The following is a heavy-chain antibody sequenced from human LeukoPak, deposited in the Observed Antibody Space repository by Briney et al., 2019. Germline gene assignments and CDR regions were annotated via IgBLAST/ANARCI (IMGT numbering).Heavy chain of an antibody. CDR3: AREMTMATRSIDY. CDR1: GFTFSTYN. D-gene: IGHD5-24*01. Sequence: GGSLRLSCAASGFTFSTYNMNWVRQAPGKGLEWVSSISSSSSYLYHADSVKGRFTISRDNAKNSLYSQMNSLRAEDTAVYYCAREMTMATRSIDYWGQGTLVTVSS. J-gene: IGHJ4*02. CDR2: ISSSSSYL. V-gene: IGHV3-21*06.